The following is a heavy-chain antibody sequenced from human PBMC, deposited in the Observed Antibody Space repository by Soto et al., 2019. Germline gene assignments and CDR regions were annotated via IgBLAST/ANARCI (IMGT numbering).Heavy chain of an antibody. J-gene: IGHJ3*02. D-gene: IGHD6-13*01. Sequence: SEKVSCKASGYTSTSQYMHWVCDDPRQGLELMVIINPSGGSTSYAQKLQGRVTRTRDTATSTVYMELSSLRSEDTAVYYCARSSSSWYGAFDIWGQGTMGTVSS. V-gene: IGHV1-46*01. CDR2: INPSGGST. CDR3: ARSSSSWYGAFDI. CDR1: GYTSTSQY.